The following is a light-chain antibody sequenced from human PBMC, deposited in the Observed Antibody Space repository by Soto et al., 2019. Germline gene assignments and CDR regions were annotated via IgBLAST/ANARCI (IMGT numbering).Light chain of an antibody. CDR2: GAS. J-gene: IGKJ2*01. Sequence: EIVLTQSPGTLSLSPGERATLSCRASQSVSSSYLAWYQQKTGQAPRLLIYGASSRATGIPDRFSGSGSETDFTLTISRLEPEDFAVYYCQPYGSTYTFGQETKLEIK. V-gene: IGKV3-20*01. CDR1: QSVSSSY. CDR3: QPYGSTYT.